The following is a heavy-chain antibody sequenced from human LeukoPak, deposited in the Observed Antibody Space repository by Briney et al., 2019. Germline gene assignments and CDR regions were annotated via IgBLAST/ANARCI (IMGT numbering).Heavy chain of an antibody. CDR1: GGTFSSYA. CDR2: IIPIFGTA. D-gene: IGHD6-19*01. J-gene: IGHJ5*02. Sequence: ASVKVSCKASGGTFSSYAISWVRQAPGQGLEWMGGIIPIFGTANYAQKFQGRVTITADESTSTAYMELSSLRSEDTAVYYCARGPTPGAVAGTETWGQGTLVIVSS. V-gene: IGHV1-69*13. CDR3: ARGPTPGAVAGTET.